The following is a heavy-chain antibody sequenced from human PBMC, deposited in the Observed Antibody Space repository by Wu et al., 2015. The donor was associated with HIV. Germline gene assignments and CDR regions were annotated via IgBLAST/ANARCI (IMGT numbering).Heavy chain of an antibody. V-gene: IGHV1-69*13. CDR1: GGPLYNFA. CDR2: IIPMYGSA. CDR3: ASGDIVVVPAASPTEYYGMDV. Sequence: QVQLVQSGAEVKKPDSSVKVSCRTSGGPLYNFAISWVRQAPGQGLEWMGRIIPMYGSAKYAQRFQDRVAIIADEGSSTVYMELSSLKSEDTAVYYCASGDIVVVPAASPTEYYGMDVWGQGTTVTVSS. J-gene: IGHJ6*02. D-gene: IGHD2-2*01.